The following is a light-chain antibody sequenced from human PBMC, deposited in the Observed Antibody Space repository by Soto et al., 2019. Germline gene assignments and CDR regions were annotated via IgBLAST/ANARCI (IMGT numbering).Light chain of an antibody. Sequence: VIWMTQSPSLLSASTGDRVTISCRMSQGLSSYLAWYQQKPGKAPELLIYAASTLQSGVPSRFSGSGSGTDFTLTTSCLQSEDFATYYCQQYYSFPPMYTFGQGTKLEIK. CDR1: QGLSSY. CDR3: QQYYSFPPMYT. V-gene: IGKV1D-8*01. J-gene: IGKJ2*01. CDR2: AAS.